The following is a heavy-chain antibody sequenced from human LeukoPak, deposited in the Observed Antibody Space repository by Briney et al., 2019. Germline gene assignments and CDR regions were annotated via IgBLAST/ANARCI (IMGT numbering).Heavy chain of an antibody. CDR2: IYYSGST. Sequence: SETLSLTGTVSGGSISSYYWSWIRQPPGKGLEWIGYIYYSGSTNYNPSLKSRVTISVDTSKNQFSLKLSSVTAADTAVYYCAREARQWLVKGAFDIWGQGTMVTVSS. J-gene: IGHJ3*02. V-gene: IGHV4-59*12. CDR1: GGSISSYY. D-gene: IGHD6-19*01. CDR3: AREARQWLVKGAFDI.